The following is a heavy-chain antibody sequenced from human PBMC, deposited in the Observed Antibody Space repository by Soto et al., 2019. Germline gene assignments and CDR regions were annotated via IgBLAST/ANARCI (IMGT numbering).Heavy chain of an antibody. CDR2: ISGDGGTS. CDR1: GFTVTSYA. CDR3: ARDSILSNSRFDY. V-gene: IGHV3-23*01. Sequence: PGGSLRLSCAASGFTVTSYAMSWVRQAPGKGLEWVSVISGDGGTSYYADSVRGRFTISRDFSKNTVILQMNSLRAEDTAIYYCARDSILSNSRFDYWGQGTLVTVSS. J-gene: IGHJ4*02. D-gene: IGHD4-4*01.